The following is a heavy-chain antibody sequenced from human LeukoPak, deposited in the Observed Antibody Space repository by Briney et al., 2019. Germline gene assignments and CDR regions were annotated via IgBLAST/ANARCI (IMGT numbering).Heavy chain of an antibody. CDR3: AKGRGWEASYYYYYMDV. Sequence: GGSLRLSCAASGFTFSSYSMNWVRQAPGKGLEWVSYISSSDSTIYYAESVKGRFTISRDNAKNSLYLQMNSLRAEDTAVYYCAKGRGWEASYYYYYMDVWGKGTTVTISS. V-gene: IGHV3-48*01. J-gene: IGHJ6*03. D-gene: IGHD1-26*01. CDR2: ISSSDSTI. CDR1: GFTFSSYS.